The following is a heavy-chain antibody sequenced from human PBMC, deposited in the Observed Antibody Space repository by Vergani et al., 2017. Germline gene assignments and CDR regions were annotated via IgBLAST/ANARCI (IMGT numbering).Heavy chain of an antibody. CDR3: AGDAVVTPGYYYYYYMDV. V-gene: IGHV1-69*01. J-gene: IGHJ6*03. CDR1: GGTFSSYA. Sequence: QVQLVQSGAEVKKPGSSVKVSCKASGGTFSSYAISWVRQAPGQGLEWMGGIIPIFGTANYAQKFQGRVTITADESTSTAYMELRSLRSEDTAVYYCAGDAVVTPGYYYYYYMDVWGKGTTVTVSS. D-gene: IGHD4-23*01. CDR2: IIPIFGTA.